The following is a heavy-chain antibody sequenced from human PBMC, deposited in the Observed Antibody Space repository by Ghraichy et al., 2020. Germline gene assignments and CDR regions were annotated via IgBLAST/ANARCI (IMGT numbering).Heavy chain of an antibody. D-gene: IGHD3-22*01. V-gene: IGHV4-4*02. CDR3: ARATTLQYYYDSSQPAFDY. J-gene: IGHJ4*02. Sequence: SETLSLTCAVSGGSISSSNWWSWVRQPPGKGLEWIGEIYHSGSTNYNPSLKSRVTISVDKSKNQFSLKLSSVTAADTAVYYCARATTLQYYYDSSQPAFDYWGQGTLVTVSS. CDR2: IYHSGST. CDR1: GGSISSSNW.